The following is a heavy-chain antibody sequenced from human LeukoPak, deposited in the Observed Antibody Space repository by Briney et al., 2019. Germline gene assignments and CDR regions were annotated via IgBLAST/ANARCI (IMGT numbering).Heavy chain of an antibody. CDR2: IRYDGSNK. Sequence: HPGGSLRLSCAAPGFTFSSYGMHWVRQAPGKGLEWVAFIRYDGSNKYYADSVKGRFTISRDNSKNTLYLQMNSLRAEDTAVYYCAKDCRYFHDYSNPIWGQGTLVTVSS. D-gene: IGHD4-11*01. CDR1: GFTFSSYG. CDR3: AKDCRYFHDYSNPI. V-gene: IGHV3-30*02. J-gene: IGHJ4*02.